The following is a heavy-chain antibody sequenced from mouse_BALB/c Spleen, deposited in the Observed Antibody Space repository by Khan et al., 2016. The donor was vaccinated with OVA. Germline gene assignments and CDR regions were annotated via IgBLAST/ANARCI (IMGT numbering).Heavy chain of an antibody. V-gene: IGHV1S137*01. D-gene: IGHD2-4*01. J-gene: IGHJ4*01. CDR3: ARGGLALYGMDY. CDR1: GYTFTDYA. CDR2: ISTYYGNA. Sequence: VQLQESGAELVRPGVSVKISCKGSGYTFTDYAMHWVKQSHAKSLEWIGVISTYYGNANYNQKFKGKATMTVDKSSSTAYMELARLTSEDSAIYYCARGGLALYGMDYWGQGTSVTVSS.